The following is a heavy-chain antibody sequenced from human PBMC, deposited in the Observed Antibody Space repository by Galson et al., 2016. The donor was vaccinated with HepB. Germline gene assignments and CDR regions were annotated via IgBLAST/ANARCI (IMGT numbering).Heavy chain of an antibody. Sequence: SVKVSCKASGYTFTNYGIIWVRHAPGQGFEWTGWISAYNGNTNYAQKFQGRVTMTTDTSTSTAYLELRSLGSDDTAVYYCARDIEWRNYDFWNRIQVGYLDYWGQGTLVTVSS. CDR1: GYTFTNYG. D-gene: IGHD3-3*01. CDR2: ISAYNGNT. J-gene: IGHJ4*02. V-gene: IGHV1-18*01. CDR3: ARDIEWRNYDFWNRIQVGYLDY.